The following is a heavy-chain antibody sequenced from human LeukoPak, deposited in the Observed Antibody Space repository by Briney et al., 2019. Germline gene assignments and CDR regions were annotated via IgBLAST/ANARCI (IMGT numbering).Heavy chain of an antibody. Sequence: SVKVSCKASGGTFSSYAISWVRQAPGQGLEWMGGIIPIFGTANYAQKFQGRVTITTDESTSTAYMELSSLRSEDTAVYYCAREGAVAGHFDYWGQGTLVTVSS. J-gene: IGHJ4*02. CDR1: GGTFSSYA. CDR3: AREGAVAGHFDY. CDR2: IIPIFGTA. D-gene: IGHD6-19*01. V-gene: IGHV1-69*05.